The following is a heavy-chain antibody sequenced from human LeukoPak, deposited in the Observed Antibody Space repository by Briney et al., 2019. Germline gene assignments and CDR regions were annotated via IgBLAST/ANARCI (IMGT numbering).Heavy chain of an antibody. CDR1: GGSISSGGYY. Sequence: SETRSLTCTVSGGSISSGGYYWSWIRQHPGKGLEWIGYIYYSGSTSYNPSLKSRVTISIDASKNHFSLNLSSVTAADTAVYYCARRSAMAATGNWFDPWGQGTLVTVSS. J-gene: IGHJ5*02. CDR3: ARRSAMAATGNWFDP. D-gene: IGHD6-19*01. CDR2: IYYSGST. V-gene: IGHV4-31*03.